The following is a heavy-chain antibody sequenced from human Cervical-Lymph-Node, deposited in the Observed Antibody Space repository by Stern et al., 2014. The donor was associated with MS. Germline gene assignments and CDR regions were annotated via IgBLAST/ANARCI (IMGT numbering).Heavy chain of an antibody. V-gene: IGHV5-51*01. CDR2: IYPGDSDT. CDR1: GYIFTRYW. Sequence: EVQLVESGAEVKKPGESLKISCKGSGYIFTRYWIGWVRQMPGKGLEWMGFIYPGDSDTRYRPAFQDQVTISAHKSISTAYLQWSSLKASDSAVYYCARYGGRGRPGHSSFPNWFDPWGQGTLVTVSA. CDR3: ARYGGRGRPGHSSFPNWFDP. J-gene: IGHJ5*02. D-gene: IGHD4-23*01.